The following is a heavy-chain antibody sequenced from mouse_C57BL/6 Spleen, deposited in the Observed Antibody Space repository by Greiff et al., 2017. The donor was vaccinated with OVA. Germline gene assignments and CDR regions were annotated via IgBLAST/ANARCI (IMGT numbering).Heavy chain of an antibody. J-gene: IGHJ3*01. V-gene: IGHV1-50*01. Sequence: VKLQQPGAELVKPGASVKLSCKASGYTFTSYWMQWVKQRPGQGLEWIGEIDPSDRSTNYPQQFKGKATLTVDTSSSTAYMQLSSLTSEDSAVYYCARSGSSPAWFAYWGQGTLVTVSA. CDR2: IDPSDRST. D-gene: IGHD1-1*01. CDR3: ARSGSSPAWFAY. CDR1: GYTFTSYW.